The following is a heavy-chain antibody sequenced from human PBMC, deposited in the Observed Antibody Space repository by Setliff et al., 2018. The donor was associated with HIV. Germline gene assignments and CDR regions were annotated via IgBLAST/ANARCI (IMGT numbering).Heavy chain of an antibody. J-gene: IGHJ4*02. D-gene: IGHD3-22*01. CDR2: ISSVSGSTI. Sequence: GGSLRLSCAASGFTFSRYSMNWVRQAPGKGLEWVSYISSVSGSTIYYADSVKGRFTISRDNAKNSLFLQMNSQRAEDTALYYCARERTRGGYQEIVYWGQGTLVTVSS. CDR3: ARERTRGGYQEIVY. V-gene: IGHV3-48*01. CDR1: GFTFSRYS.